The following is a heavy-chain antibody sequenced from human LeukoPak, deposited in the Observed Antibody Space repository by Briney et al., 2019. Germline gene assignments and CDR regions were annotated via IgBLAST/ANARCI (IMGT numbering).Heavy chain of an antibody. Sequence: PSETPSLTCAVYGGSFSGYYWSWIRQPPGKGLEWFGEINHSGSTNYNPSLKSRVTISVDTSKNQFSLKLSSVTAADTAVYYCARGQTTVTNYYYYYYMDVWGKGTTVTISS. J-gene: IGHJ6*03. D-gene: IGHD4-17*01. V-gene: IGHV4-34*01. CDR3: ARGQTTVTNYYYYYYMDV. CDR1: GGSFSGYY. CDR2: INHSGST.